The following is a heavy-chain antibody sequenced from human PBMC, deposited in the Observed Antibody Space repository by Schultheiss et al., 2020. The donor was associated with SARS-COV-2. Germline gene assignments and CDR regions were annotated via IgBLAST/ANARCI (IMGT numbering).Heavy chain of an antibody. CDR1: RFAVSSNY. Sequence: GGSLRLSCAASRFAVSSNYMTWVRQAPGKGLEWVGRSRIRAKGYTTEYTASVKGRFTISRDNAKNSLYLQMNSLRAEDTAVYYCARELFGVGPYYYYGMDVWGQGATVTVAS. J-gene: IGHJ6*02. D-gene: IGHD3-3*01. V-gene: IGHV3-72*01. CDR2: SRIRAKGYTT. CDR3: ARELFGVGPYYYYGMDV.